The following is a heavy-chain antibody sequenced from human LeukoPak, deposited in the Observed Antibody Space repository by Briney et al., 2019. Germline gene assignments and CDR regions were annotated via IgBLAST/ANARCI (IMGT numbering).Heavy chain of an antibody. Sequence: ASVKVSCKASGYIFTTYYMHWLRQAPGQGPEWMGIINPRGGSTDYAPKFQGRFTMTSDTSTSTVFMELARLRSEDTAVYFCARVGTTGATADNWGQGTLVTVSS. V-gene: IGHV1-46*01. CDR1: GYIFTTYY. D-gene: IGHD4-11*01. CDR2: INPRGGST. J-gene: IGHJ4*02. CDR3: ARVGTTGATADN.